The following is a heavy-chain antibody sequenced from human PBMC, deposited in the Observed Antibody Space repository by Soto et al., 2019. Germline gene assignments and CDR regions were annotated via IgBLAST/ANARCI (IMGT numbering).Heavy chain of an antibody. Sequence: EVQLVESGGGLVQPGGSLRLSCAASGFTVSSNYMSWVRQAPGKGLEWVSVIYSGRSTYYADSVKGRFTISRYNSKYTLYLQMNSLRAEDTAVYYWARDRRVAVADSYYYYYMDAWSKGNTVTVSS. V-gene: IGHV3-53*04. CDR3: ARDRRVAVADSYYYYYMDA. J-gene: IGHJ6*03. CDR2: IYSGRST. D-gene: IGHD6-19*01. CDR1: GFTVSSNY.